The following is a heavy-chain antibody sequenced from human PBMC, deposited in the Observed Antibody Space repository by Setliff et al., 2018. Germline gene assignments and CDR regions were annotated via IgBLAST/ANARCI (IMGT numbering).Heavy chain of an antibody. J-gene: IGHJ3*02. V-gene: IGHV1-24*01. Sequence: ASVKVSCKVSGYTLTELSRHWVRQAPGKGLEWMGGFDPEDGETIYAQKFQGRVTITADKSASTAYMELSSLRSEDTAVYYCASRRGLEWSLGAFDIWGQGTMVTVSS. CDR2: FDPEDGET. CDR1: GYTLTELS. D-gene: IGHD3-3*01. CDR3: ASRRGLEWSLGAFDI.